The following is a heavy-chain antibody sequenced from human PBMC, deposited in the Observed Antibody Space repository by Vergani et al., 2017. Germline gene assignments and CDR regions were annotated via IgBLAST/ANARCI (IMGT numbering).Heavy chain of an antibody. CDR1: GGTFSSNT. Sequence: QVQLVQSGAEVEKPGSSVKVSCKASGGTFSSNTISWVRQVPGQGLEWMGRIIPVLGKTKYAQDFQGRLTITADTSTSTAYMELTSLRSQDTAVYYCARDPRGYGGDPEDYYYGMDVWGQGTTVTVSS. CDR2: IIPVLGKT. J-gene: IGHJ6*02. V-gene: IGHV1-69*04. CDR3: ARDPRGYGGDPEDYYYGMDV. D-gene: IGHD2-21*02.